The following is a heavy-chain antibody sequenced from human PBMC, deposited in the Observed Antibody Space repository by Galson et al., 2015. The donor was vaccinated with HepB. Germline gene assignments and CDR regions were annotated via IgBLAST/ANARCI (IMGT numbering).Heavy chain of an antibody. CDR3: ISRVLDLLA. J-gene: IGHJ5*02. CDR1: GFTFSGAS. Sequence: SLRLSCAASGFTFSGASMTWVRQASGKGLEWIGRIRSRAQSYATTYGAPVKGRFTISRDDSQNTAYLQMSSLKTEVTAVYYCISRVLDLLAWGQGTLVTVSS. V-gene: IGHV3-73*01. CDR2: IRSRAQSYAT.